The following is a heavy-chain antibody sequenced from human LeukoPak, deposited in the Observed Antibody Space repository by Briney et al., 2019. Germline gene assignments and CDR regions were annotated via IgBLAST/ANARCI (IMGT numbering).Heavy chain of an antibody. Sequence: SETLSLTCAVSGDSISSRNWWSWVRQPPGKGVEWIGEFYHSGRSIYNPSLKRRVTILGDNAKKQVSLKVVSVTDGETAVYYCATTAPSTYYYGGAGPFDYWGQGTLVTVSS. CDR1: GDSISSRNW. CDR2: FYHSGRS. J-gene: IGHJ4*02. D-gene: IGHD3-22*01. CDR3: ATTAPSTYYYGGAGPFDY. V-gene: IGHV4-4*02.